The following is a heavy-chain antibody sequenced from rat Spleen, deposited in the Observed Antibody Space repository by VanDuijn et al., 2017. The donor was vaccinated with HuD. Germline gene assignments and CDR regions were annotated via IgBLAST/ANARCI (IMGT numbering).Heavy chain of an antibody. CDR2: IWSGGST. CDR1: GFSLTSNS. Sequence: QVQLKESGPGLVQPSQTLSLTCTVSGFSLTSNSVTWVRQPPGKGLEWMGAIWSGGSTDYNSALKSRLSISRDTSKNQVFLKMNSLQTDDTGTYYCTRDHMMVVIRDWGQGVMVTVSS. CDR3: TRDHMMVVIRD. D-gene: IGHD1-12*02. V-gene: IGHV2-1*01. J-gene: IGHJ2*01.